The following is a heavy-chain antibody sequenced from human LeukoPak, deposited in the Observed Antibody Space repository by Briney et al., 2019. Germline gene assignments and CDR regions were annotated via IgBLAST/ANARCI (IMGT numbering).Heavy chain of an antibody. J-gene: IGHJ4*02. Sequence: PAGSLTLSCAASGVTFSNVWMTWVRQAPAKGREWGGRSKRKIDGETTGYAAPVQGRFKISRADSKNILYLQMDSLKDKDTAEYFCTPVGAATSEVYDFWGQGTLVTVSS. CDR2: SKRKIDGETT. CDR1: GVTFSNVW. D-gene: IGHD1-26*01. CDR3: TPVGAATSEVYDF. V-gene: IGHV3-15*01.